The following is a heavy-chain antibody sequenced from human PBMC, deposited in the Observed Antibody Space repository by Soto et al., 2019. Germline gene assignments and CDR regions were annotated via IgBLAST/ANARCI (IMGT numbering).Heavy chain of an antibody. CDR2: SHQSGNT. CDR1: GVSIGSHDW. D-gene: IGHD5-18*01. Sequence: QVQLQESGPGLVKPSGTLSLTCAVSGVSIGSHDWWTWVRQPPGKGLEWIGESHQSGNTNYNSSLGSRVTISLDKSKNHFSLQLSSVTVADTAVYYCATRDTGRVYWRQGTLVTVSS. J-gene: IGHJ4*02. CDR3: ATRDTGRVY. V-gene: IGHV4-4*02.